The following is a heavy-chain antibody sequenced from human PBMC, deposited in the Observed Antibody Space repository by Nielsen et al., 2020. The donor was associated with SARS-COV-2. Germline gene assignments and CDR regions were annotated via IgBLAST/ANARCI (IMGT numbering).Heavy chain of an antibody. Sequence: GESLKISCAASGFTFSGSAMHWVRQASGKGLEWVGRIRSKANSYATAYAASVKGRFTISRDNSKNTLYLQMNSLRAEDTAVYYCARAHVLRYFDWLGRRSYYFDYWGQGTLVTVSS. CDR3: ARAHVLRYFDWLGRRSYYFDY. CDR1: GFTFSGSA. V-gene: IGHV3-73*01. J-gene: IGHJ4*02. CDR2: IRSKANSYAT. D-gene: IGHD3-9*01.